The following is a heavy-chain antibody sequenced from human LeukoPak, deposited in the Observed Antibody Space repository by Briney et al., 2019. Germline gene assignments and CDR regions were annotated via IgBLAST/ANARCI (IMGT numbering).Heavy chain of an antibody. CDR2: IHLSGRT. V-gene: IGHV4-4*02. CDR3: SRENGAFSPFGY. J-gene: IGHJ4*02. CDR1: GGSITTTNW. Sequence: SETLSLTCGVSGGSITTTNWWSWVRQPPGQGLEWIGEIHLSGRTNYNPSLNSRVTLALDTSKNHLSLSLTSVTAADTAVYYCSRENGAFSPFGYWGQGTLVTVPS. D-gene: IGHD2-8*01.